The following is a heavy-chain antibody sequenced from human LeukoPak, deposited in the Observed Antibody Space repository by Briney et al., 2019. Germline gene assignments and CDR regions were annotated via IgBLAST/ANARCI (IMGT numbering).Heavy chain of an antibody. J-gene: IGHJ5*02. D-gene: IGHD1-26*01. CDR3: ARVVVGAHNWFDP. V-gene: IGHV3-74*01. Sequence: PGGSLRLSCAASGFTFSSHWMHWVRQAPGKGLVWVSRINSDGSSISYADSVKGRFTISRDNAKNTLYLQMNSLRAEDTAVYYCARVVVGAHNWFDPWGQGTLVTVSS. CDR2: INSDGSSI. CDR1: GFTFSSHW.